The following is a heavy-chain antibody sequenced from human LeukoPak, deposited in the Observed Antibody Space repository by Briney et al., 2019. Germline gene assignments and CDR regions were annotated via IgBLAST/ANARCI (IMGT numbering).Heavy chain of an antibody. J-gene: IGHJ4*02. CDR1: GFSFGDYE. D-gene: IGHD1-26*01. Sequence: GGSLRLSCVVSGFSFGDYEMAWVRQAPGMGLEWISYISNSGDIRRYADAVKGRFAISRDNAKNSVSLQMNSLRADDTGLYFCAGGPQYSGSYGDWGQGTLVTVSS. CDR3: AGGPQYSGSYGD. CDR2: ISNSGDIR. V-gene: IGHV3-48*03.